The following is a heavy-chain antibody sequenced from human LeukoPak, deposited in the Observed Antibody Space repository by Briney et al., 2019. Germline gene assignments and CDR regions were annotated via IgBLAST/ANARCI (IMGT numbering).Heavy chain of an antibody. J-gene: IGHJ5*02. V-gene: IGHV1-2*02. CDR3: ARDQPDYSNYILTS. Sequence: ASVKVSCKASGYTFTGYYMHWVRQTPGQGLEWMGWINPNSGGTNYAQKFQGRVTMTRDTSISTAYMELSRLRSDDTAVYYCARDQPDYSNYILTSWGQGTLVTVSS. CDR2: INPNSGGT. CDR1: GYTFTGYY. D-gene: IGHD4-11*01.